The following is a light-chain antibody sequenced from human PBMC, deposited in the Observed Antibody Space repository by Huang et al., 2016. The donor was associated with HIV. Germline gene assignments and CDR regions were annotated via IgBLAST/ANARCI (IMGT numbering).Light chain of an antibody. V-gene: IGKV3D-15*01. Sequence: EIVMTQSPATLSVSPGERATISCRATQSVSFVLAWYQQRGGQAPRLLFYGASSRATGTPARFSGSGSVTEFTRTISRLQSEDFAFYYCQQYNNWPWTFGQGTKVEIE. CDR1: QSVSFV. CDR2: GAS. J-gene: IGKJ1*01. CDR3: QQYNNWPWT.